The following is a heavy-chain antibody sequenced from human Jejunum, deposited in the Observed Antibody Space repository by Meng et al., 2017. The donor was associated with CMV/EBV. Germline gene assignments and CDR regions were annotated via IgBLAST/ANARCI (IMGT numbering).Heavy chain of an antibody. CDR3: TTPKYYYDTTGYYFPGYCGS. V-gene: IGHV3-15*01. J-gene: IGHJ4*02. D-gene: IGHD3-22*01. Sequence: EMQLGDSXXGWVKXGWVLRLSXSAAGLAFSRVWMSWVRQAPGKGLEWVGRIKSENDGGTTDYAAPVKGRFTISRDDSKSTLYLQMNSLKNEDTAVYYCTTPKYYYDTTGYYFPGYCGSWGQGTMVTVSS. CDR1: GLAFSRVW. CDR2: IKSENDGGTT.